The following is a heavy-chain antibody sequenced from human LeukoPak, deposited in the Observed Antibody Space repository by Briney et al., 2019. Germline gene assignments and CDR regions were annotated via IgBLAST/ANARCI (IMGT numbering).Heavy chain of an antibody. D-gene: IGHD2-2*01. V-gene: IGHV4-59*01. Sequence: SETLSLTCSVSGGSISRYYWSWIRQPPGKGLEWIGYIYHSGSTNSNPSLKTRLTISLDTSNKEVSLILSSVTAADTAVFYCARSSCSDSSCWRGYFDYWGQGTLVTVSS. J-gene: IGHJ4*02. CDR2: IYHSGST. CDR3: ARSSCSDSSCWRGYFDY. CDR1: GGSISRYY.